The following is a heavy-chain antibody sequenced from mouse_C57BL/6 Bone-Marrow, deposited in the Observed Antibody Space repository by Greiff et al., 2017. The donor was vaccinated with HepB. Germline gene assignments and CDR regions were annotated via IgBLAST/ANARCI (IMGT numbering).Heavy chain of an antibody. J-gene: IGHJ1*03. CDR2: IYPGDGDT. CDR3: ARSGLLLRSGYFDV. V-gene: IGHV1-82*01. CDR1: GYAFSSSW. Sequence: VKLMESGPELVKPGASVKISCKASGYAFSSSWMNWVKQRPGKGLEWIGRIYPGDGDTNYNGKFKGKATLTADKSSSTAYMQLSSLTSEDSAVYFCARSGLLLRSGYFDVWGTGTTVTVSS. D-gene: IGHD1-1*01.